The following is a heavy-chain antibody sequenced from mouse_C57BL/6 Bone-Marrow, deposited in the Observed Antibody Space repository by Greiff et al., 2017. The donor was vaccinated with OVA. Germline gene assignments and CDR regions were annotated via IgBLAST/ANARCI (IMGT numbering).Heavy chain of an antibody. Sequence: EVNLVESGAELVRPGASVKLSCTASGFNIKDDHMHWVKQRHEKGLEWIGWLDPENGDTEYASKFTGKATITADTSSNPAYLQLSRLTSEDTAVYYGKGGYGSSYYCYFYVWGTGTTVTVSA. V-gene: IGHV14-4*01. J-gene: IGHJ1*03. CDR1: GFNIKDDH. D-gene: IGHD1-1*01. CDR2: LDPENGDT. CDR3: KGGYGSSYYCYFYV.